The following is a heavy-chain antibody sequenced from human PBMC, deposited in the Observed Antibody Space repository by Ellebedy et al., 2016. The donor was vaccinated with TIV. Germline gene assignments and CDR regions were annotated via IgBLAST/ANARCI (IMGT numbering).Heavy chain of an antibody. CDR1: GFTFRSYA. CDR3: VRDPLYGDHDRIPHYFDS. J-gene: IGHJ4*02. Sequence: PGGSLRLSCAASGFTFRSYAMNWVRQAPGKGLQWVSYISSGTSTIYYADSVRGRFTISRDNAKNSLSLQMTSLRAEDTAVYFCVRDPLYGDHDRIPHYFDSWGQGTLVTVSS. CDR2: ISSGTSTI. D-gene: IGHD4-17*01. V-gene: IGHV3-48*04.